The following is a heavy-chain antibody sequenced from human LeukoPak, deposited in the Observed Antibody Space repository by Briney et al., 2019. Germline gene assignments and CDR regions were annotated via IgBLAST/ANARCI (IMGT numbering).Heavy chain of an antibody. CDR3: ARDYWDDSSGYYIFDY. Sequence: SVKVSCKASGGTFSIYAINWVRQAPGQGLEWMGGIIPIFGTANYAQKFQGRVTITADESTSTAYMELSSLRSEDTAVYYCARDYWDDSSGYYIFDYWGQGTLVTVSS. V-gene: IGHV1-69*13. CDR1: GGTFSIYA. D-gene: IGHD3-22*01. CDR2: IIPIFGTA. J-gene: IGHJ4*02.